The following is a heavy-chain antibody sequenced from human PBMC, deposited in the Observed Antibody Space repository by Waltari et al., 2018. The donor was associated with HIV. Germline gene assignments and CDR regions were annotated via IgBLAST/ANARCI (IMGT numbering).Heavy chain of an antibody. V-gene: IGHV3-13*04. CDR1: GFTFSSYD. D-gene: IGHD5-12*01. J-gene: IGHJ2*01. CDR2: IGTAGDT. Sequence: EVQLVESGGGLVQPGGSLRLSCAASGFTFSSYDMHWVRQATGKGLEWVSAIGTAGDTYYPGSVKGRFTISRENAKNSLYLQMNSLRAGDTAVYYCARESVVARYFDLWGRGTLVTVSS. CDR3: ARESVVARYFDL.